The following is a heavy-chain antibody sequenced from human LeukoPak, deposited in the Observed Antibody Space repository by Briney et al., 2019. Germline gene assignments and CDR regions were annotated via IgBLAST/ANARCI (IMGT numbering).Heavy chain of an antibody. CDR1: GGSISSYY. Sequence: SETLSLTCTVSGGSISSYYWNWIRQPPGKGLEWIGYIYYSGSTNYNPSLKSRVTISVDTSKNQFSLKLNSVTAADTAVYYCARAGGSGSYLWFDPWGQGTLVTVSS. CDR3: ARAGGSGSYLWFDP. J-gene: IGHJ5*02. V-gene: IGHV4-59*01. D-gene: IGHD3-10*01. CDR2: IYYSGST.